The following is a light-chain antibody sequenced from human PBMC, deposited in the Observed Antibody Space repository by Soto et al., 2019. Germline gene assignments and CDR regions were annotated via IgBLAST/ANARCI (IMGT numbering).Light chain of an antibody. J-gene: IGLJ3*02. V-gene: IGLV1-47*01. CDR3: SSWDNSLRGL. CDR1: SSNVGSYY. Sequence: QSVLTQPPSASGTPGQRVTISCSGSSSNVGSYYVFWYQQLPGTAPKLLIYRNDQRPSGVPDRFSGSKSGTTAYLTISGLRSEDEADYYCSSWDNSLRGLFGGGTKLTVL. CDR2: RND.